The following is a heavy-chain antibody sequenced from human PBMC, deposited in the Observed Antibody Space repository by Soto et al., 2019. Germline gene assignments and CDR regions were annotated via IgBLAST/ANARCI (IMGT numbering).Heavy chain of an antibody. Sequence: GGSLRLSCAASGFTFSSYDMHWVRQATGKGLEWVSAIGTAGDTYYPGSVKGRFTISRENAKNSLYLQMNSLRAGDTAVYYCARGRYCSGGSCYYYYYYMDVWGKGTTVTVSS. CDR1: GFTFSSYD. CDR2: IGTAGDT. CDR3: ARGRYCSGGSCYYYYYYMDV. V-gene: IGHV3-13*01. D-gene: IGHD2-15*01. J-gene: IGHJ6*03.